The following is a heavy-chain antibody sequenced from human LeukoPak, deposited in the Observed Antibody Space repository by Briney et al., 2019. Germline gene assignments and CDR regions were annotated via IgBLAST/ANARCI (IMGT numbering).Heavy chain of an antibody. J-gene: IGHJ3*02. Sequence: GGSLRLACAASGFTFSSYSMNWVRQAPGKGLEWVSSISSSSSYIYYADSVKGRFTISRDNAKNSLCLQMNSLRAEDTAVYYCARGKRDGYTSVAFDIWGQGTMVTVSS. V-gene: IGHV3-21*01. CDR1: GFTFSSYS. CDR3: ARGKRDGYTSVAFDI. D-gene: IGHD5-24*01. CDR2: ISSSSSYI.